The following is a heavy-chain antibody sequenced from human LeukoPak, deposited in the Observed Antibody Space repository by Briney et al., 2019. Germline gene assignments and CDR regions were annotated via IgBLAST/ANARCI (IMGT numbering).Heavy chain of an antibody. CDR1: GFSFSSYE. CDR2: ITSSSSYK. D-gene: IGHD1-26*01. CDR3: ARDPYSGAYYEGYYYYYMDV. J-gene: IGHJ6*03. V-gene: IGHV3-21*01. Sequence: TGGSLRLSCAASGFSFSSYEMNWVRQAPGKGLEWISSITSSSSYKFYADSVKGRFTISRDNAKNSLYLQMNSLRAEDTAVYYCARDPYSGAYYEGYYYYYMDVWGKGTTVTVSS.